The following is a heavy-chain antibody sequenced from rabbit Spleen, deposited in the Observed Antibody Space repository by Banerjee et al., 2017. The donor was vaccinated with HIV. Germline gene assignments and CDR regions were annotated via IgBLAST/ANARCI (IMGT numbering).Heavy chain of an antibody. CDR3: ARDTGTSFSTYGMDL. J-gene: IGHJ6*01. Sequence: QSLEEYGGGLVKHGAALIHICKASGFSFNSGYDMCWVRQAPGKGLEWVACAYAGNSGSTYSSTWAKGRFTISKTSSTTVTLQMTSLTAADTATYFCARDTGTSFSTYGMDLWGPGTLVTVS. D-gene: IGHD8-1*01. CDR2: AYAGNSGST. V-gene: IGHV1S40*01. CDR1: GFSFNSGYD.